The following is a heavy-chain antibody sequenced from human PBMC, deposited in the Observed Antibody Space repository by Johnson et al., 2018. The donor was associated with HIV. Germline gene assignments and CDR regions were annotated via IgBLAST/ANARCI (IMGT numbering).Heavy chain of an antibody. Sequence: EVQLVESGGGLVKPGGSLRLSCAASGFTFSSYWMSWVRQAPGKGLEWVANIKQDGSEKYYVDSVKGRFTISRDNSKNTLYLQMNSLRAEDTAVYYCARVTRQGVAFDIWGQGTMVTVSS. V-gene: IGHV3-7*05. CDR2: IKQDGSEK. CDR1: GFTFSSYW. CDR3: ARVTRQGVAFDI. D-gene: IGHD3-16*01. J-gene: IGHJ3*02.